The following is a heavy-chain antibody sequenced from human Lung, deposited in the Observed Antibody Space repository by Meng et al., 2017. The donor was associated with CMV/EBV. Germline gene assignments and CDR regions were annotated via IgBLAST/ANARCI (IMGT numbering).Heavy chain of an antibody. V-gene: IGHV4-4*02. CDR1: GDSITNHNW. CDR2: IPHRGSS. J-gene: IGHJ1*01. CDR3: LRRSGGSV. D-gene: IGHD3-10*01. Sequence: QVQLRESGPELVKPSETLSLTCAVSGDSITNHNWWAWVRQPPGKGLEWIGEIPHRGSSAYNPSLKSRVSMSIDKSKNQFSLKLTSVTAADTVVYHCLRRSGGSVWGQGTLVTVSS.